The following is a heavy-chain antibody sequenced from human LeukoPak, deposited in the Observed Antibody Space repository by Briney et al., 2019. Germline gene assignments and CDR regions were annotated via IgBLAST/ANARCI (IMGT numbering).Heavy chain of an antibody. CDR3: ARRDQGYYFDY. Sequence: SETLSLTCTVSGGSISSYYWSWIRQPPGKGLEWIGEINHSGSTNYNPSLKSRVTISVGTSKNQFSLKLSSVTAADTAVYYCARRDQGYYFDYWGQGTLVTVSS. V-gene: IGHV4-34*01. CDR2: INHSGST. CDR1: GGSISSYY. J-gene: IGHJ4*02.